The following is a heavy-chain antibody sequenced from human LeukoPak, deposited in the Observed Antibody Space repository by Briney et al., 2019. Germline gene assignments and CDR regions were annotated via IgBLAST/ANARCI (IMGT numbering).Heavy chain of an antibody. CDR3: AREKEPGVIGVYYMDV. CDR2: ISGSGGST. D-gene: IGHD1-14*01. V-gene: IGHV3-23*01. CDR1: GFTFSSYA. Sequence: PGGSLRLSCAASGFTFSSYAMSWVRQAPGKGLEWVSAISGSGGSTYYADSVKGRFTISRDNAKNSLFLQMNSLRAEDTAVYFCAREKEPGVIGVYYMDVWGKGTTVTVSS. J-gene: IGHJ6*03.